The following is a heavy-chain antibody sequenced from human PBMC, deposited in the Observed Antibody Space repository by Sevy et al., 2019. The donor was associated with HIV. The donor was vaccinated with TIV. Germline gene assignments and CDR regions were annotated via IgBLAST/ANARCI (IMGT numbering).Heavy chain of an antibody. D-gene: IGHD1-26*01. CDR2: IRRKSYGGTI. V-gene: IGHV3-49*04. CDR1: GFTFGDYT. J-gene: IGHJ6*02. CDR3: TRVEGATDWGMDV. Sequence: GGSLRLSCTASGFTFGDYTVSWVRQAPGKGLEWVGFIRRKSYGGTIEYPASVKGRFTISKDTSKSIAYLQMNSLKTEDTALYFCTRVEGATDWGMDVWGQGTTVTVSS.